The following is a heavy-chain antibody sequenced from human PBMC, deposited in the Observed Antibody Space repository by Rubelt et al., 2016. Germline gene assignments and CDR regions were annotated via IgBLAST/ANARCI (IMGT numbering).Heavy chain of an antibody. CDR2: ISGSGGST. V-gene: IGHV3-23*01. CDR3: AKEPCSSTSCYYYNWFDP. D-gene: IGHD2-2*01. Sequence: VRQAPGKGLEWVSGISGSGGSTFDADSVKGRFTTSRDNSKNTLYLQMNSLRAEDTAVYYCAKEPCSSTSCYYYNWFDPWGQGTLVTVSS. J-gene: IGHJ5*02.